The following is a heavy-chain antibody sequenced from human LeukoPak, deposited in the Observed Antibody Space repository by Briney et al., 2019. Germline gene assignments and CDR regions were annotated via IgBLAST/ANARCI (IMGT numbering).Heavy chain of an antibody. V-gene: IGHV3-7*01. CDR2: IKQDGSTK. J-gene: IGHJ4*02. D-gene: IGHD1-26*01. CDR1: GFTFTNSW. Sequence: AGGSLRLSCAASGFTFTNSWMAWVRQAPGKGLEWGANIKQDGSTKHYVDSLEGRFTISRDNPKNSLYLPMNSLRAADTAVYYCASDTDGSLDYCGQGILVTVAS. CDR3: ASDTDGSLDY.